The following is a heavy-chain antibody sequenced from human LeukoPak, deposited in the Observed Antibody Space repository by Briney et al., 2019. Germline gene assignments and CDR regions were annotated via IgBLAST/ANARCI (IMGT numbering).Heavy chain of an antibody. CDR1: GGSISSGDYY. CDR2: IYYSGST. D-gene: IGHD2-2*01. Sequence: SETLSLTCTVSGGSISSGDYYWSWIRQPPGKGLEWIGYIYYSGSTYYNPSLKSRVTISVDTSKNQFSLKLSSVTAADTAVYYCARDSCSSTSCYPDYWGQGTLVTVSS. J-gene: IGHJ4*02. V-gene: IGHV4-30-4*01. CDR3: ARDSCSSTSCYPDY.